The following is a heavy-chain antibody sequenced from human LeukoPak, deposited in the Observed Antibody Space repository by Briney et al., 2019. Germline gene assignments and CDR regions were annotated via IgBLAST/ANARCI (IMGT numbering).Heavy chain of an antibody. D-gene: IGHD3-22*01. V-gene: IGHV5-51*01. Sequence: GASLKISCKGSGYSFSNYWIGWVRQLPGKSLEWMGVIYPADSDTRYSPSFQGQVTISADKSITTAYLHWSSLQASDTAMYYCARRASAYDSSGYRFDYWGQGTLVTVSS. CDR2: IYPADSDT. J-gene: IGHJ4*02. CDR3: ARRASAYDSSGYRFDY. CDR1: GYSFSNYW.